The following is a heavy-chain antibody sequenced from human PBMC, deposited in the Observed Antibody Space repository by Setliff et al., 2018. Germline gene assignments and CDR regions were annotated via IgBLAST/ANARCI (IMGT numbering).Heavy chain of an antibody. CDR2: IIPIFGTA. CDR1: GGTFSSYA. D-gene: IGHD1-26*01. J-gene: IGHJ6*03. CDR3: ARVKVIVGATPRTYYMDV. V-gene: IGHV1-69*13. Sequence: GASVKVSCKASGGTFSSYAISWVRQAPGQGLEWMGGIIPIFGTANYAQKFQGRVTITADESTSTAYMELSSLRSEDTAVCYCARVKVIVGATPRTYYMDVWGKGTTVTVSS.